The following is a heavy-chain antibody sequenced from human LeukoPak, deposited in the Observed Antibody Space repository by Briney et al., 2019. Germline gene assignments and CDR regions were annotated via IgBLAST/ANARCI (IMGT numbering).Heavy chain of an antibody. CDR2: VSKSGSTT. CDR3: ARPPEYYYGSGSSFDY. V-gene: IGHV3-23*01. CDR1: GFPLSSYD. D-gene: IGHD3-10*01. Sequence: PGGSLRLSCAVSGFPLSSYDMSWVRQAPGKGLEWVSVVSKSGSTTHYADSVRGRFTISRDNSKNTLYLQMNSLRAEDTAVYYCARPPEYYYGSGSSFDYWGQGTLATVSS. J-gene: IGHJ4*02.